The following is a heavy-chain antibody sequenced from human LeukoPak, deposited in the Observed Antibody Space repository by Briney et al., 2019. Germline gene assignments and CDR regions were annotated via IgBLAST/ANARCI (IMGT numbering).Heavy chain of an antibody. J-gene: IGHJ3*02. D-gene: IGHD2-2*01. CDR3: ARGLKVPAANRMRGDDAFDI. V-gene: IGHV4-59*01. Sequence: SETLSLTCTVSGGSISSYYWSWIRQPPGKGLEWIGYIYYSGSTNYNPSLKSRVTISVDTSKNQFSLKLSSVTAADTAVYYCARGLKVPAANRMRGDDAFDIWGQGTMVTVSS. CDR1: GGSISSYY. CDR2: IYYSGST.